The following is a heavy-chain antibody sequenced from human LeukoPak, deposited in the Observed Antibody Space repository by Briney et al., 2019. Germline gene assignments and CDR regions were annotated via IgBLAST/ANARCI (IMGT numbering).Heavy chain of an antibody. CDR2: ISHSGST. J-gene: IGHJ5*02. V-gene: IGHV4-34*10. Sequence: SETLSLTCTVYGGSFSGYFWSWIRQPPGKVLEWIGEISHSGSTNYNLSLRSRITISVDTSKNQFSLKVDSVTAADTAVYYCARDCSSRWFDPWGQGTLVTVSS. D-gene: IGHD6-6*01. CDR1: GGSFSGYF. CDR3: ARDCSSRWFDP.